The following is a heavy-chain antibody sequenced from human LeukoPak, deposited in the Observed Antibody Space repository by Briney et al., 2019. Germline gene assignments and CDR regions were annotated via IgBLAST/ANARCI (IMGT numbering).Heavy chain of an antibody. J-gene: IGHJ4*02. D-gene: IGHD5-18*01. V-gene: IGHV3-21*01. CDR1: GFTFSRYS. CDR2: ISSSSSYI. Sequence: PGGSLRLSCEASGFTFSRYSLTWVRQAPGKGLEWASSISSSSSYIYYADSVKGRFTISRDNAKNSLYLQMNSLRAEDTAQYYCARQADTAMLIWSFTDYWGQGTLVTVSS. CDR3: ARQADTAMLIWSFTDY.